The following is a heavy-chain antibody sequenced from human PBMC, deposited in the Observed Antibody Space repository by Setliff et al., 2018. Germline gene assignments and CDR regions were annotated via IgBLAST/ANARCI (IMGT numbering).Heavy chain of an antibody. V-gene: IGHV4-38-2*02. CDR1: GDSISAASI. CDR3: AKGGGRYHSDS. D-gene: IGHD1-1*01. CDR2: MYYGGGGST. Sequence: PSETLSLTCNVPGDSISAASIMAWIRQPPGKGLEWIGSMYYGGGGSTYYNASLKSRVTISIDKSNNQFSLKLTSMTAADTAVYYCAKGGGRYHSDSWGQGILVTVSS. J-gene: IGHJ4*02.